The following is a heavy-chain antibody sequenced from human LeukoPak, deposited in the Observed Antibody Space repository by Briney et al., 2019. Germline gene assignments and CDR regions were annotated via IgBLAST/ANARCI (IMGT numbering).Heavy chain of an antibody. Sequence: GGSLRLSCAASGFTFSSYAMSWVRQAPGKGLEWVSAISGSGGSTYYADSVKGRFTISRDNSKNTLYLQMNSLRAEDTAVYYCARASRVVVTATPFDYWGQGTLVTVSS. CDR1: GFTFSSYA. V-gene: IGHV3-23*01. CDR2: ISGSGGST. CDR3: ARASRVVVTATPFDY. D-gene: IGHD2-21*02. J-gene: IGHJ4*02.